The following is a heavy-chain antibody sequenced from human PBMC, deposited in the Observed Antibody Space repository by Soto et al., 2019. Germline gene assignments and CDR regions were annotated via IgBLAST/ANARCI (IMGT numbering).Heavy chain of an antibody. CDR3: ARGPFHPLPYSSSWSRKYYFDY. CDR2: INHSGST. D-gene: IGHD6-13*01. Sequence: AVYGGSFSGYYWSWIRQPPGKGLEWIGEINHSGSTNYNPSLKSRVTISVDTSKNQFSLKLSSVTAADTAVYYCARGPFHPLPYSSSWSRKYYFDYWGQGTLVTVSS. V-gene: IGHV4-34*01. J-gene: IGHJ4*02. CDR1: GGSFSGYY.